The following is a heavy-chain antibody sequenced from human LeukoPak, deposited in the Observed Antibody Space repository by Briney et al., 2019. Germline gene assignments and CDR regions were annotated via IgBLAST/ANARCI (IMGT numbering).Heavy chain of an antibody. Sequence: SHTLSLTCAVGGRSLRGYYWSWVRQPPGKGLEWIGESDHGGSTNYNTSLKSRLTISVDRSKNEISLKLSSVTAADTAVYYCAGLKRVPYSTTWVYYGMDVWGQGTPVTVSS. CDR3: AGLKRVPYSTTWVYYGMDV. V-gene: IGHV4-34*01. D-gene: IGHD2/OR15-2a*01. CDR1: GRSLRGYY. CDR2: SDHGGST. J-gene: IGHJ6*02.